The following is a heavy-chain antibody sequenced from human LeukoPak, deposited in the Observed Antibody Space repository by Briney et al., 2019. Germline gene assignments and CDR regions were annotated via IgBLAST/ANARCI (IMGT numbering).Heavy chain of an antibody. V-gene: IGHV4-59*08. CDR3: ARWYSSSYGMDV. CDR2: IYYSGST. D-gene: IGHD6-6*01. Sequence: PSETLSLTCTVSGGSISSYYWSWIRQPPGKGLEWIGYIYYSGSTNYNPSLKSRVTISVDTSKNQFSLKLSSVTAADTAVYYCARWYSSSYGMDVWGQGTTVTVSS. J-gene: IGHJ6*02. CDR1: GGSISSYY.